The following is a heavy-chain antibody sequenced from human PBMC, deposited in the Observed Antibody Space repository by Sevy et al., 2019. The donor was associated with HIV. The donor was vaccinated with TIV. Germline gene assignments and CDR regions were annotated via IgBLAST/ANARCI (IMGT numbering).Heavy chain of an antibody. J-gene: IGHJ4*02. CDR1: GFTFSSYS. CDR3: ARAKNYDFWSGSPLFDY. V-gene: IGHV3-48*02. D-gene: IGHD3-3*01. CDR2: ISSSSSTI. Sequence: GGSLRLSCAASGFTFSSYSMNWVRQAPGKGLEWVSYISSSSSTIYYADSVKGRFTIYGDNAKNSLYLQMNSLRDEDTAVYYCARAKNYDFWSGSPLFDYWGQGTLVTVSS.